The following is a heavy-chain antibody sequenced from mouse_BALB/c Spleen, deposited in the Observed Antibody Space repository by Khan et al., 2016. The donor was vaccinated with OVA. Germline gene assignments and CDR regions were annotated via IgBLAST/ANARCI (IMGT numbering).Heavy chain of an antibody. V-gene: IGHV1-9*01. CDR3: ARGNYYGDSSRLGC. D-gene: IGHD1-1*01. CDR2: ILPGSGRN. CDR1: GYTFSSYW. Sequence: QVQLQQSGAELMKPGASVKISCKATGYTFSSYWIEWVKQRPGHGLEWIGEILPGSGRNNYNEKFKGKATFTADTSSNTAYMQLSNLTSDDSAVYYCARGNYYGDSSRLGCWGQGTLVTVSA. J-gene: IGHJ3*01.